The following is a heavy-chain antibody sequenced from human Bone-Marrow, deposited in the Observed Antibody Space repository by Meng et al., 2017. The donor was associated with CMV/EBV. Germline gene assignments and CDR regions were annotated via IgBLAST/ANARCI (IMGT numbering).Heavy chain of an antibody. Sequence: SEPLSLTCTVSGGSVNSGSYYWNWIRQPPGKGLEWLGYIHHSGYTNYAPPLKSRVTISLDTSKNQFSLTLSSVTAADTAEYYCARDLNGDGIYYFYGMDVWGQGTTVTVSS. CDR2: IHHSGYT. V-gene: IGHV4-61*01. D-gene: IGHD7-27*01. CDR3: ARDLNGDGIYYFYGMDV. J-gene: IGHJ6*02. CDR1: GGSVNSGSYY.